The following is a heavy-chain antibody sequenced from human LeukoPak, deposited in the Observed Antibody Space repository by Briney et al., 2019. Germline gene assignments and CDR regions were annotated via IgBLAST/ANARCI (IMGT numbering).Heavy chain of an antibody. V-gene: IGHV3-66*02. CDR3: ARDRAEGKTWVEFDP. CDR1: GFIVNSYG. CDR2: IYSDGVT. J-gene: IGHJ5*02. Sequence: GSLRLSCAASGFIVNSYGMSWVRQAPGKGLAWVSLIYSDGVTQYADSVKGRFTISRDNSKNTLYLQMNSLRDEDTVVYFCARDRAEGKTWVEFDPWGQGTLVTVSS.